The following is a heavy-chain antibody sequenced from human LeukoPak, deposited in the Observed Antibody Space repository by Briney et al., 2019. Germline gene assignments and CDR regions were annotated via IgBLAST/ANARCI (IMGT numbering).Heavy chain of an antibody. V-gene: IGHV1-2*02. CDR3: ARDTRYCSDGSCSAGAIDY. D-gene: IGHD2-15*01. J-gene: IGHJ4*02. CDR2: INPNSGGT. Sequence: ASVKVSCKASGYIFTGYYMHWVRQAPGQGLEWMGWINPNSGGTNYAQKFQGRVTMTRDTSISTAYMELSRLRSDDTAVYYCARDTRYCSDGSCSAGAIDYWGQGTLVTVSS. CDR1: GYIFTGYY.